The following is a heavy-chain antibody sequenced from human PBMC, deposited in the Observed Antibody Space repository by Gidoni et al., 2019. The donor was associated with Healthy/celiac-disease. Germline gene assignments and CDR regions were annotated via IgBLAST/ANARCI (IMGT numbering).Heavy chain of an antibody. V-gene: IGHV4-34*01. CDR3: ARGRSTTVTTRYYMDV. D-gene: IGHD4-17*01. CDR1: GGSFSGYY. Sequence: QVQLQQWGAGLLKPSETLSLTCAVYGGSFSGYYWSWIRQPPGKGLEWIGEINHSGSTNYNPSLKSRVTISVDTSKNQFSLKLSSVTAADTAVYYCARGRSTTVTTRYYMDVWGKGTTVTVSS. CDR2: INHSGST. J-gene: IGHJ6*03.